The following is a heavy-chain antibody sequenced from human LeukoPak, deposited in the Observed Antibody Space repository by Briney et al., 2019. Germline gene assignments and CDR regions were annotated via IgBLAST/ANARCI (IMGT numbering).Heavy chain of an antibody. CDR2: IKPDGSEN. Sequence: PGGSLRLSCAASGFTFSDYWMSWVRQAPGKGLEWVANIKPDGSENYYVDSVKGRFTISRDNTKSSLYLQMSSLTAEDTAMYYCSRGGYYFGSWGQGTLVTVSS. J-gene: IGHJ5*02. CDR1: GFTFSDYW. V-gene: IGHV3-7*01. D-gene: IGHD3-3*01. CDR3: SRGGYYFGS.